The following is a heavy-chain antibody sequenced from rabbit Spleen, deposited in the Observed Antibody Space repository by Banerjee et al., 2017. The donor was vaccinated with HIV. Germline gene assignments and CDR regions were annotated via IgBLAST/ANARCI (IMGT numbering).Heavy chain of an antibody. J-gene: IGHJ6*01. Sequence: QEQLEESGGDLVKPEGSLTLTCTASGVSFSANSYICWVRQAPGKELEWIACVSADVPFTTYYASWSKGRFTISKTSSTTVTLQMTSLTAADTATYFFARYSGTSFSSYGMDLWGQGTLVTVS. V-gene: IGHV1S45*01. D-gene: IGHD8-1*01. CDR3: ARYSGTSFSSYGMDL. CDR2: VSADVPFTT. CDR1: GVSFSANSY.